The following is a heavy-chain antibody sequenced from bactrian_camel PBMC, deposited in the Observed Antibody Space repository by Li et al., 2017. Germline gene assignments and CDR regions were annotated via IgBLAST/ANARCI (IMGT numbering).Heavy chain of an antibody. D-gene: IGHD5*01. CDR3: VKDDWGWSFGS. V-gene: IGHV3S40*01. J-gene: IGHJ6*01. CDR1: GYTYNRNC. Sequence: VQLVESGGGLVQPGGSLRLSCAASGYTYNRNCMAWVRQAPGKGLEYVTAIDSGGGSYYPDSVKGRFSISRDNAKNSVYLQMNSLKPDDTAVYYCVKDDWGWSFGSWGQGTQVTVS. CDR2: IDSGGGS.